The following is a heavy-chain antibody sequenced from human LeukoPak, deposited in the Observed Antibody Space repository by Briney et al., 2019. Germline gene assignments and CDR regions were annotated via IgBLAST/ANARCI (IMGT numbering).Heavy chain of an antibody. CDR1: GGSFSGYY. Sequence: PSETLSLTCAVYGGSFSGYYWSWIRQPPGKGLEWIGEINHSGGTNYNPSLKSRVTISVDTSKNQFSLKLSSVTAADTAVYYCARDRAAGTFGWFDPWGQGTLVTVSS. D-gene: IGHD6-13*01. CDR2: INHSGGT. J-gene: IGHJ5*02. V-gene: IGHV4-34*01. CDR3: ARDRAAGTFGWFDP.